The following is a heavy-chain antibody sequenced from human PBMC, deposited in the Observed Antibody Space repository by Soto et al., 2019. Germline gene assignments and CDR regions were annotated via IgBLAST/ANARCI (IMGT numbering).Heavy chain of an antibody. Sequence: QVQLVQSGAEVKKPGASVKVSCKASGYTLTSYGISWVRQAPGQGLEWMGWISAYNGNTNYAQKLQGRVTMTPDTSTRTAYMELRSLRSDDPAVYYCASSLLVGYGLEGESDWGQGTLVTVSS. CDR1: GYTLTSYG. CDR2: ISAYNGNT. J-gene: IGHJ4*02. D-gene: IGHD5-18*01. V-gene: IGHV1-18*01. CDR3: ASSLLVGYGLEGESD.